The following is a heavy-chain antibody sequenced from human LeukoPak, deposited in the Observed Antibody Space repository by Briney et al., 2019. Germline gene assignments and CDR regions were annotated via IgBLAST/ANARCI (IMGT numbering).Heavy chain of an antibody. Sequence: ASVKVSCKASGYTFTGYYMHWVRQAPGQGLEWMGWINPNSGGTNYAQKFQGRVTMTRDTSISTAYMELSRLRSDDTAVYYCARDKYYGSGSYGYYYYYMDVWGKGTTVTISS. V-gene: IGHV1-2*02. CDR2: INPNSGGT. D-gene: IGHD3-10*01. CDR1: GYTFTGYY. J-gene: IGHJ6*03. CDR3: ARDKYYGSGSYGYYYYYMDV.